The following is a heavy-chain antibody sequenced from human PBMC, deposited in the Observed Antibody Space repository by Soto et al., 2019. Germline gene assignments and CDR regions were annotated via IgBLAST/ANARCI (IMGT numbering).Heavy chain of an antibody. D-gene: IGHD4-4*01. CDR1: GFTVSSNY. J-gene: IGHJ4*02. V-gene: IGHV3-53*01. Sequence: GGSLRLSCAASGFTVSSNYMNWVRQAPGKGLEWVSVIYSGGNTFYADSVKGRFIISRDNSKNTLYLQMNSLRAADTAVYFCARGGAIYNKYEYYFDYWGQGTLVTVSS. CDR2: IYSGGNT. CDR3: ARGGAIYNKYEYYFDY.